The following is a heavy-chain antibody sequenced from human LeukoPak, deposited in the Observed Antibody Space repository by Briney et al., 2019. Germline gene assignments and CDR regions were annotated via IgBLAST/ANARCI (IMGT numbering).Heavy chain of an antibody. V-gene: IGHV1-69*13. D-gene: IGHD3-22*01. Sequence: VKVSCKASGGTFSSYAISWVRQAPGQGLEWMGGIIPIFGTANYAQKFQGRVTITADESTSTAYMELSSLRSEDTAVYYCAREKYYYDSSGYYDEYYFDYWGRGTLVTVSS. CDR2: IIPIFGTA. CDR3: AREKYYYDSSGYYDEYYFDY. J-gene: IGHJ4*02. CDR1: GGTFSSYA.